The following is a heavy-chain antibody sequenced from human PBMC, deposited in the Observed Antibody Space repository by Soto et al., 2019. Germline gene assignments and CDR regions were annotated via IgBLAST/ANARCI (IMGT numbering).Heavy chain of an antibody. CDR1: GGIFSSYA. CDR3: ARRVPIAEQDHIYDVNL. Sequence: QEQLVQSGAEVKKPGSSVKVSCAASGGIFSSYAVSWVRQAPGQGLEWMGGIMPIFDRTNYAQKFQGRVTITADKSASILYMDLRTLRSEDTAVYYCARRVPIAEQDHIYDVNLWGQGTTVTVSS. V-gene: IGHV1-69*06. CDR2: IMPIFDRT. D-gene: IGHD2-21*01. J-gene: IGHJ6*02.